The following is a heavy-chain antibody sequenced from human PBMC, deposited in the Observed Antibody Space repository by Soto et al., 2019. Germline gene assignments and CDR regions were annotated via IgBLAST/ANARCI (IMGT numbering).Heavy chain of an antibody. CDR1: GYSFTIYW. Sequence: PGESLKISCKCSGYSFTIYWIGWVRQMPGKGLEWMGIIYPGDSDTRYSPSFQGQVTISADKSISTAYLQWSSLKASDTAMYYCARHPYSSSPNYYYYYGMDVWGQGTTVTVSS. V-gene: IGHV5-51*01. CDR2: IYPGDSDT. J-gene: IGHJ6*02. D-gene: IGHD6-6*01. CDR3: ARHPYSSSPNYYYYYGMDV.